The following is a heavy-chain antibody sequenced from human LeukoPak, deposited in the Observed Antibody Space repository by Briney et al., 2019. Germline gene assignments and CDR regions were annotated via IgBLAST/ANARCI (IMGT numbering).Heavy chain of an antibody. Sequence: GGSLRLSCAASGFTFSTYAMSWARQAPGKGLEWVSYISSSGSTIYYADSVKGRFTISRDNAKNSLYLQMNSLRAEDTAVYYCARDLYYYGSGSYFGYWGQGTLVTVSS. V-gene: IGHV3-11*01. CDR3: ARDLYYYGSGSYFGY. D-gene: IGHD3-10*01. J-gene: IGHJ4*02. CDR1: GFTFSTYA. CDR2: ISSSGSTI.